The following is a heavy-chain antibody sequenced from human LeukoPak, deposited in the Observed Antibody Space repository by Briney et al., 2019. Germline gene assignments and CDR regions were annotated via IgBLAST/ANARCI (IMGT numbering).Heavy chain of an antibody. CDR1: GFTFSSYG. Sequence: GGSLRLSCVASGFTFSSYGMHWVRQAPGKGLEWVANIKQDGSEKYYVDSVKGRFTISRDNAKNSLYLQMNSLRAEDTAVYYCARAMAVVWFGEFDAFDIWGQGTMVTVSS. V-gene: IGHV3-7*01. D-gene: IGHD3-10*01. CDR2: IKQDGSEK. CDR3: ARAMAVVWFGEFDAFDI. J-gene: IGHJ3*02.